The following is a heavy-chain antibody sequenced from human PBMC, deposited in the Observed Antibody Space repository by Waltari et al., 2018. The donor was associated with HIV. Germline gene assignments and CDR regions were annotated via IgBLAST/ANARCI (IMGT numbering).Heavy chain of an antibody. CDR2: VMGSGGSS. CDR1: GFTFSSYA. CDR3: AKVKSREDAGDI. V-gene: IGHV3-23*01. D-gene: IGHD2-15*01. Sequence: EVQLLESGGGLVQPGGSLRLSCAASGFTFSSYAMSWFRQAPGKGLKWVSAVMGSGGSSNYTDCVNGRFTISRDNSKSTLYLKMNRLRAEDAAVYYCAKVKSREDAGDIWGQGTMVTVSS. J-gene: IGHJ3*02.